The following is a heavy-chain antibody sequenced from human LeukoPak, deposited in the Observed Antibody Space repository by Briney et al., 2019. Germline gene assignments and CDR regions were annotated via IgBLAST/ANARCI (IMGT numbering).Heavy chain of an antibody. J-gene: IGHJ4*02. CDR2: ISHSGST. V-gene: IGHV4-34*01. CDR3: ARGTKNYDILTGSRSDPFDY. D-gene: IGHD3-9*01. Sequence: SETLSLTCAVYGGSFSGYYWSWIRQPPGKGLEWIGEISHSGSTNYNPSLKSRVTISVDTSKNQFSLKLSSVTAADTAVYYCARGTKNYDILTGSRSDPFDYWGQGTLVTVSS. CDR1: GGSFSGYY.